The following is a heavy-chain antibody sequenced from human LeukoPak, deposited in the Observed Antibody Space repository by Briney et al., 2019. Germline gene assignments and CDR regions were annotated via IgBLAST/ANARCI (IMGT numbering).Heavy chain of an antibody. CDR3: ARDDDFWSGYLHYFDY. V-gene: IGHV3-21*01. CDR1: GFTFSSYS. J-gene: IGHJ4*02. CDR2: ISSSSSYI. Sequence: GGSLRLSCAASGFTFSSYSMNWVRQAPGKGLEWVSSISSSSSYIYYADSVKGRFTISRDNAKNSLYLQMNSLRAEDAAVYYCARDDDFWSGYLHYFDYWGQGTLVTVSS. D-gene: IGHD3-3*01.